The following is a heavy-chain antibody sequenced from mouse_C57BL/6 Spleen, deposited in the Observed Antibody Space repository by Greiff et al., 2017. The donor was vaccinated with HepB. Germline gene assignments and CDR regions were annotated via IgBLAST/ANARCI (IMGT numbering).Heavy chain of an antibody. Sequence: VQLQQPGAELVKPGASVKMSCKASGYTFTSYWITWVKQRPGQGLEWIGDIYPGSGSTNYKEKFKSKATLTVDTSSSTAYMQLSSLTSEDSAVYYCARAGDYGYDEGVWFAYWGQGTLVTVSA. CDR3: ARAGDYGYDEGVWFAY. D-gene: IGHD2-2*01. CDR2: IYPGSGST. CDR1: GYTFTSYW. J-gene: IGHJ3*01. V-gene: IGHV1-55*01.